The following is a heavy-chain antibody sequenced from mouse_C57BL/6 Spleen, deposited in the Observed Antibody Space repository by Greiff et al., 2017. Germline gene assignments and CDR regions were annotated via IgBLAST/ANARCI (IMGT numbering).Heavy chain of an antibody. CDR1: GFTFSSYG. CDR2: ISSGGSYT. J-gene: IGHJ1*03. CDR3: ARHPQYFDV. Sequence: EVKLQESGGDLVKPGGSLKLSCAASGFTFSSYGMSWVRQTPDKRLEWVATISSGGSYTYYPDSVKGRFTISRDNAKNTLYLQMSSLKSEDTAMYYCARHPQYFDVWGTGTTVTVSS. V-gene: IGHV5-6*01.